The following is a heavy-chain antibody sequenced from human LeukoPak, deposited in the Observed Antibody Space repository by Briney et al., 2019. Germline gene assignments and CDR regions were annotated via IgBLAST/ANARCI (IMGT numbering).Heavy chain of an antibody. Sequence: SETLSLTCTVSGGSISSYYWSWIRQPPGKGLEWLGYIYYSGSTNYNPSLKSRVTISVDTSKNQFSLKLSSVTAADTAVYYCASANYDFWSGWFDPWGQGTLVTVSS. D-gene: IGHD3-3*01. CDR3: ASANYDFWSGWFDP. CDR2: IYYSGST. V-gene: IGHV4-59*01. J-gene: IGHJ5*02. CDR1: GGSISSYY.